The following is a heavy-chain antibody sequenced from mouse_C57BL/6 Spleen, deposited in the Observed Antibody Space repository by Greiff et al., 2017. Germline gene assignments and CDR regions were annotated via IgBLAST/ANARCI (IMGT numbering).Heavy chain of an antibody. CDR1: GYTFTSYW. V-gene: IGHV1-55*01. Sequence: VQLQQPGAELVKPGASVKMSCKASGYTFTSYWITWVKQRPGQGLEWIGDIYPGSGSTNYNEKFKSKATLTVDTSSSTAYMQRSSLTSEDAAVYYCASAYDGYGWDYWGQGTSVTVSS. CDR2: IYPGSGST. CDR3: ASAYDGYGWDY. D-gene: IGHD2-3*01. J-gene: IGHJ4*01.